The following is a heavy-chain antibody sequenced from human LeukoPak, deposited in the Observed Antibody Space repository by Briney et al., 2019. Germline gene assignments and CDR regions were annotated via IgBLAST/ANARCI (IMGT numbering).Heavy chain of an antibody. J-gene: IGHJ5*02. CDR1: GYTFTGYY. D-gene: IGHD1-26*01. CDR3: ARDNSVGDYAWWFDP. CDR2: INPNSGDT. Sequence: GASVKVSCKASGYTFTGYYMHWVRQAPGQGLEWMGWINPNSGDTNYAQKFQGRVTMTRDTSSSTAYMDLSRLRSDDTAVYFCARDNSVGDYAWWFDPWGQGTLVTVSS. V-gene: IGHV1-2*02.